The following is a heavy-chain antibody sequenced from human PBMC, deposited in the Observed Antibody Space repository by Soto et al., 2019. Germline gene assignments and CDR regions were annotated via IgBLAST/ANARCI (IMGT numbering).Heavy chain of an antibody. D-gene: IGHD3-10*01. CDR2: ISSSSQNI. CDR1: EFTFSTYA. V-gene: IGHV3-48*01. CDR3: ARDRSRGQVFYYYMDV. Sequence: EVQLVESGGGLVQPGGSLRLSCAACEFTFSTYAMNWVRQAPGKGLEWVSYISSSSQNIRYADSVKGRFTISRDNAKNSLYLQMNSLRAEDTAVYYCARDRSRGQVFYYYMDVWGKGTTVTVSS. J-gene: IGHJ6*03.